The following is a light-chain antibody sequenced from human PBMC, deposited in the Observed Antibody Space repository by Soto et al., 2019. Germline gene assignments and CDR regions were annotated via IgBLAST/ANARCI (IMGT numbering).Light chain of an antibody. Sequence: IVLTQSPATLSLSPGERATLSCRASRSVSSYLGWYQQKPGQAPRLLIYDASQRATGVPSRFSGSGSGTDFTLTISSLXXEDXXVYFCQQRSSWPPYTFGGGTKVEIK. CDR3: QQRSSWPPYT. V-gene: IGKV3-11*01. CDR2: DAS. CDR1: RSVSSY. J-gene: IGKJ4*01.